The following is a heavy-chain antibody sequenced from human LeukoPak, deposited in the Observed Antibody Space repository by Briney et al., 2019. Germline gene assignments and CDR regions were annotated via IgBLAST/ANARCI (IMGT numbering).Heavy chain of an antibody. CDR2: INQDGSEE. V-gene: IGHV3-7*01. J-gene: IGHJ4*02. Sequence: PGGALRLSCADPGFTFCNYLMRWGRQAPGEGVEWGAQINQDGSEEHYMDSVKARFIISRDNAKNSLSLQMDSLRAEDTAVYYCVRDGGVSGYDLLDYWGQGTLVTVSS. CDR3: VRDGGVSGYDLLDY. D-gene: IGHD5-12*01. CDR1: GFTFCNYL.